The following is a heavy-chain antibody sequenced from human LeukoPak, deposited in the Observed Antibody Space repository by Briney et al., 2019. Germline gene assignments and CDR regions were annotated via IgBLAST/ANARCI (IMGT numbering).Heavy chain of an antibody. Sequence: GGSLRLSCAATGFTFSSYAMSWVRQAPGKGLEWVSAISGSGGSTYYADSVKGRFTISRDNSKNTLYLQMNSLRAEDTAVYYCAKVQQWLVQGYFDYWGQGTLVTVSS. CDR1: GFTFSSYA. D-gene: IGHD6-19*01. CDR3: AKVQQWLVQGYFDY. J-gene: IGHJ4*02. V-gene: IGHV3-23*01. CDR2: ISGSGGST.